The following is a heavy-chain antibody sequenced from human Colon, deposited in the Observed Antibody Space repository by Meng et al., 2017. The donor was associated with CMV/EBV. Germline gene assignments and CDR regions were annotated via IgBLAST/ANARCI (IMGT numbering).Heavy chain of an antibody. D-gene: IGHD4-23*01. V-gene: IGHV3-23*01. CDR3: AKDNSDDYGGEPVPWYRKGLDV. CDR1: EFRFISYD. Sequence: GESLKISCAPSEFRFISYDMTWVRQVPGKGLQWVAAISSNSGRSYYADSVKGRFTVSRDNSKNILYLQMNNMGVEDAALYYCAKDNSDDYGGEPVPWYRKGLDVWGQGTTVTVSS. CDR2: ISSNSGRS. J-gene: IGHJ6*02.